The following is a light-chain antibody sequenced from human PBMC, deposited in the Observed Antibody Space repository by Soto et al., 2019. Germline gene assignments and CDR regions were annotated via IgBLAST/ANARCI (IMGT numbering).Light chain of an antibody. CDR1: QSVSSS. CDR2: DAS. J-gene: IGKJ4*02. V-gene: IGKV3-11*01. CDR3: QQRHNPLT. Sequence: EIVLTQSPATLSLSPGERATLSCRASQSVSSSLAWYQQKPGQAPRLLIYDASNRATGIPARFRGSGSGTDFTLTSSSLEPEYFAVYYCQQRHNPLTFGGGTNVEIK.